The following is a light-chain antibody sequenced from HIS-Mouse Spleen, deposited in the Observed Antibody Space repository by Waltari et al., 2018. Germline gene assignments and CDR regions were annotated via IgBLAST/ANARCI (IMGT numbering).Light chain of an antibody. V-gene: IGLV2-23*01. CDR1: SSDFGNYSL. CDR3: CSYAGSSTWV. J-gene: IGLJ3*02. Sequence: QSALTHPASVSGSPGPPITIPCTGTSSDFGNYSLAPWYQQHPGKAPKLMIYEGSKRPSGVSNRFSGSKSGNTASLTISGLQAEDEADYYCCSYAGSSTWVFGGGTKLTVL. CDR2: EGS.